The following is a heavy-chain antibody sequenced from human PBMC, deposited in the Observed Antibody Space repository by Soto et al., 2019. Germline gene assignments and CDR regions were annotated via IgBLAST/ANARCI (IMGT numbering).Heavy chain of an antibody. D-gene: IGHD3-10*01. CDR1: GFTVNNNY. V-gene: IGHV3-66*01. CDR3: TSDSSYYGAGRGVLDY. J-gene: IGHJ4*02. Sequence: GGSLRLSCAVSGFTVNNNYMSWVRQAPGKGLEWVSVIYSRGKTDYADSVRGSFTVSRDTFKNMLDLQMNSLRAEDTAVYYCTSDSSYYGAGRGVLDYWGPGTLVTVSS. CDR2: IYSRGKT.